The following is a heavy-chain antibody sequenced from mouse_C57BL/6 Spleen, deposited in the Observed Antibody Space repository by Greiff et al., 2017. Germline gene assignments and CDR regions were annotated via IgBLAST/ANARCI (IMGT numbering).Heavy chain of an antibody. Sequence: QVQLQQPGAELVKPGASVKLSCKASGYTFTSYWMHWVKQRPGQGLEWIGMINPNSGSTNYNEKFKNKATLTVDKSYRTAYMQLSSLTSEDSAVYSCARRDCYVYYFDYWGQGTTLTVSS. J-gene: IGHJ2*01. CDR3: ARRDCYVYYFDY. CDR1: GYTFTSYW. CDR2: INPNSGST. D-gene: IGHD2-3*01. V-gene: IGHV1-64*01.